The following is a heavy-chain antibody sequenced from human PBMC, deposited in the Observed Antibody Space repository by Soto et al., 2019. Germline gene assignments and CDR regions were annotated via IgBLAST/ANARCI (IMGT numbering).Heavy chain of an antibody. Sequence: SQTLSLTCAIAWDSGSGNSAAWNCIRQSPSRGLEWLGRTYYRSRWYNDYAVSVKSRITVTPDTSKNQFSLHLNSVTPEDTAVYYCARAFPYYVSSDSYLDYWGQGALVTVSS. CDR1: WDSGSGNSAA. CDR3: ARAFPYYVSSDSYLDY. V-gene: IGHV6-1*01. CDR2: TYYRSRWYN. D-gene: IGHD3-16*01. J-gene: IGHJ4*02.